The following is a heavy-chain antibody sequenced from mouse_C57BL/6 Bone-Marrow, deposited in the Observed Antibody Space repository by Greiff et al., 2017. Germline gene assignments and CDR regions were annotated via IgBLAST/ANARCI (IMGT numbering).Heavy chain of an antibody. V-gene: IGHV3-6*01. J-gene: IGHJ3*01. CDR3: ASFSEGYRGFAY. D-gene: IGHD2-3*01. CDR1: GYSITSGYY. CDR2: ISYDGSN. Sequence: ESGPGLVKPSQSLSLTCSVTGYSITSGYYWNWIRQFPGNKLEWMGYISYDGSNKYNPSLKNRISITRETSKNQFFLKLNSVTTEDTATYYCASFSEGYRGFAYWGQETLVTVSA.